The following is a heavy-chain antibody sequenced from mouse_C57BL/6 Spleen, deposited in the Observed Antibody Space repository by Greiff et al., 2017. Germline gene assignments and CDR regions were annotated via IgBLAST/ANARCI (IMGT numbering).Heavy chain of an antibody. V-gene: IGHV1-82*01. J-gene: IGHJ1*03. D-gene: IGHD1-1*01. CDR2: IYPGDGDT. CDR3: ARGDYYGSGYWYFDD. CDR1: GYAFSSSW. Sequence: QVQLQQSGPELVKPGASVKISCTASGYAFSSSWMNWVKQRPGKGLEWIGRIYPGDGDTNYNGKFKGKATLTADKSSSTAYMQLSSLTSEDSAVYFCARGDYYGSGYWYFDDWGTGTTLTVSS.